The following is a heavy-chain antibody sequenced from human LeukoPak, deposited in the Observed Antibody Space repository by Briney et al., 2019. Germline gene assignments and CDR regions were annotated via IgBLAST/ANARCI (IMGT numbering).Heavy chain of an antibody. CDR1: GGSFSGYY. V-gene: IGHV4-34*01. Sequence: SETLSLTCAVYGGSFSGYYWSWIRQPPGKGLEWIGEISHSGSANYNLSLKSRVTISVDTSKSQFSLKLNSVTAADTALYYCTRRVGTNPYYYDSSGYFDYWGQGTLVIVSS. CDR2: ISHSGSA. D-gene: IGHD3-22*01. CDR3: TRRVGTNPYYYDSSGYFDY. J-gene: IGHJ4*02.